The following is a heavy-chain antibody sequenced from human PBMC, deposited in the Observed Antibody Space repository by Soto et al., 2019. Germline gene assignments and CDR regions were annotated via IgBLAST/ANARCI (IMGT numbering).Heavy chain of an antibody. CDR2: IRSKAYGGTT. J-gene: IGHJ6*03. D-gene: IGHD2-2*01. V-gene: IGHV3-49*03. Sequence: PGGSLRLSCTASGFTFGDYAMSWFRQAPGKGLEWVGFIRSKAYGGTTEYAASVKGRFTISRDDSKSIAYLQMNSLKTEDTAVYYCTRDSAYCSSTSCYESPVNYYYMDVWGTGTTVTVSS. CDR1: GFTFGDYA. CDR3: TRDSAYCSSTSCYESPVNYYYMDV.